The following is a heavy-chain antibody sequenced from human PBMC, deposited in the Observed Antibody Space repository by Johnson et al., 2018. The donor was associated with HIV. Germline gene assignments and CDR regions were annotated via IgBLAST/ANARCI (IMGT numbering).Heavy chain of an antibody. J-gene: IGHJ3*02. CDR3: ASAPRPDAFDI. CDR2: ISFDGTTK. V-gene: IGHV3-30*14. Sequence: QVQLVESGGGVVQPGTSMRLSCVVSGLNFSDYSMHWVRQTPGKGLEWVAVISFDGTTKYYADSVKGRFTISRDNSNNTLYLQMNSLRAEDTAVYYCASAPRPDAFDIWGQGTMGNGSS. CDR1: GLNFSDYS.